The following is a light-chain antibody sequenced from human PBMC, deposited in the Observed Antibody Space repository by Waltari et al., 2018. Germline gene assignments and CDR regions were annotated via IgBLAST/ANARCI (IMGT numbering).Light chain of an antibody. CDR2: EVN. V-gene: IGLV2-8*01. CDR1: SSPVGGYTY. Sequence: QPALTQPPSAPGSPAQSLTISSTAPSSPVGGYTYVSWYQQHPGKAPKLMIYEVNKRPAGVPDRFSGSKSGNTASLTVSGLQAEDEAGYYCSSYAGSNNVFGTGTKVTVL. J-gene: IGLJ1*01. CDR3: SSYAGSNNV.